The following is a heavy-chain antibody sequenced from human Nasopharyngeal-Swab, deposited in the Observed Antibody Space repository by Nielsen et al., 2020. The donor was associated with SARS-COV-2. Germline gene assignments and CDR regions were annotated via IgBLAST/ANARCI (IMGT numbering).Heavy chain of an antibody. D-gene: IGHD6-19*01. J-gene: IGHJ4*02. CDR2: IKRKADGGTV. CDR1: GFVFSSVW. CDR3: TTLHRTGWF. V-gene: IGHV3-15*01. Sequence: GESLKISCAASGFVFSSVWMSWVRQAPGKGLEWVGRIKRKADGGTVEYATAVRGRFSISRDYSRNTLFLQMNRLKTEDTAVYYCTTLHRTGWFWGQGTLVTVSS.